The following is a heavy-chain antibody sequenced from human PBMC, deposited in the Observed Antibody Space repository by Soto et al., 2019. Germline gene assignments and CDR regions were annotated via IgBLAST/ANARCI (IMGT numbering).Heavy chain of an antibody. J-gene: IGHJ6*03. CDR1: GGSISSGGYY. CDR2: IYYSGST. CDR3: ARARYCSGGSCYPSLYYYYYYMDV. D-gene: IGHD2-15*01. V-gene: IGHV4-31*03. Sequence: SETLSLTCTVSGGSISSGGYYWSWIRQHPGKGLEWIGYIYYSGSTYYNPSLKSRVTISVDTSKNQFSLKLSSVTAADTAVYYCARARYCSGGSCYPSLYYYYYYMDVWGKGTKVTVSS.